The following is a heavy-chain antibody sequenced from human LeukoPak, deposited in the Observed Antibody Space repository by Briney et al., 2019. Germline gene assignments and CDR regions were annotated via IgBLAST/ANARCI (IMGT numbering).Heavy chain of an antibody. V-gene: IGHV1-69*13. D-gene: IGHD3-22*01. CDR2: IIPIFGTA. Sequence: SVKVSCKASGGTFSSYAISWVRQAPGQGFEWMGGIIPIFGTANHAQKFQGRVTITADESTSTAYMELSSLRSEDTAVYYCARLEVITTEDAFDIWGQGTMVTVSS. CDR3: ARLEVITTEDAFDI. J-gene: IGHJ3*02. CDR1: GGTFSSYA.